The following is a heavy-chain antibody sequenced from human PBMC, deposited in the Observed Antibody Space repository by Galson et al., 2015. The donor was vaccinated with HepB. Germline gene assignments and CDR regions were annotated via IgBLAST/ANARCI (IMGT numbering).Heavy chain of an antibody. CDR2: ISYDGSNK. Sequence: SLRLSCAASGFTFSSYAMHWVRQAPGKGLEWVAVISYDGSNKYYADSVKGRFTISRDNSKNTLYLQMNSLRAEDTAVYYCARDFNNRRLGDYYYGMDVWGQGTTVTVSS. V-gene: IGHV3-30*04. D-gene: IGHD3-16*01. CDR3: ARDFNNRRLGDYYYGMDV. CDR1: GFTFSSYA. J-gene: IGHJ6*02.